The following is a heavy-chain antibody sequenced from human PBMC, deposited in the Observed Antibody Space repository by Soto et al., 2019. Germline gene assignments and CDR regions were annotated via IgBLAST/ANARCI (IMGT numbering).Heavy chain of an antibody. V-gene: IGHV4-30-4*01. CDR2: LYYSGST. CDR3: AREQHYYDSSGYFFDY. J-gene: IGHJ4*03. Sequence: QVQLQESGPGLVKPSQTLSLTCTVSGGSISSGDYYRSWIRQPPGKGLEWIGYLYYSGSTYYNPSLKSRVTISGDTSQNRFPLKLSSVTAAATAVYSCAREQHYYDSSGYFFDYCGHGTLVTVSS. D-gene: IGHD3-22*01. CDR1: GGSISSGDYY.